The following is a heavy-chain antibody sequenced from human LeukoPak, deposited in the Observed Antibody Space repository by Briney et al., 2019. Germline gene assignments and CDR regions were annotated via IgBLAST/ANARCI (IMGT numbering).Heavy chain of an antibody. CDR3: ARTYCSSTSCYSLYYYYYYMDV. V-gene: IGHV1-18*01. D-gene: IGHD2-2*01. J-gene: IGHJ6*03. CDR2: ISAYNGNT. CDR1: GYTFTSYG. Sequence: GASVKVSCKASGYTFTSYGISWVRQAPGQGLEWMGWISAYNGNTNYAQKLQGRVTMTTDTSTSTAYMELRSLRSDDTAVYYCARTYCSSTSCYSLYYYYYYMDVWGKGTTVTVSS.